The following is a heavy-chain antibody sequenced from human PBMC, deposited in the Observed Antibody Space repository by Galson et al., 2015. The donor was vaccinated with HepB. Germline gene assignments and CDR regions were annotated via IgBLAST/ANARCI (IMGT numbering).Heavy chain of an antibody. Sequence: SPRLPCSDSGFPFRNYAIYWVRQAAGMGLEWLPLISYTGNDKLYADSVKGRFTISRDNSKNTVYLQMNSLRLEDTAVYFCAKYLHWGDPLNYYYYGVDVWGPGTTVTVSS. CDR2: ISYTGNDK. CDR3: AKYLHWGDPLNYYYYGVDV. CDR1: GFPFRNYA. J-gene: IGHJ6*02. D-gene: IGHD2-21*02. V-gene: IGHV3-30*01.